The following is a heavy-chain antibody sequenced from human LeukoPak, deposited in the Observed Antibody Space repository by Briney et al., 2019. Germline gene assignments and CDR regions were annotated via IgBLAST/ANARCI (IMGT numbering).Heavy chain of an antibody. CDR3: ARNMVSGSSPDY. CDR1: GGTFSSYA. J-gene: IGHJ4*02. V-gene: IGHV1-18*01. Sequence: ASVKVSCKASGGTFSSYAISWVRQAPGQGLEWMGWISAYNGNTNYAQKLQGRVTMTTDTSTSTAYMELRSLRSDDTAVYYCARNMVSGSSPDYWGQGTLVTVSS. D-gene: IGHD6-13*01. CDR2: ISAYNGNT.